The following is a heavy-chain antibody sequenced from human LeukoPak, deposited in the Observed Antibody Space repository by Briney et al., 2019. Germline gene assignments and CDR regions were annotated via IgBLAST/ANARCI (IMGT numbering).Heavy chain of an antibody. CDR3: ARDQYGGNPIDS. CDR1: GYTFTSYG. CDR2: IIPFLPTT. V-gene: IGHV1-69*11. Sequence: SVKASCKASGYTFTSYGISWVRQAPGQGLEWMGRIIPFLPTTNYAQRFQGRVTITADESTTTVYMEVSRLRSEDTAVYYCARDQYGGNPIDSWGQGTLVTVSS. J-gene: IGHJ5*01. D-gene: IGHD4/OR15-4a*01.